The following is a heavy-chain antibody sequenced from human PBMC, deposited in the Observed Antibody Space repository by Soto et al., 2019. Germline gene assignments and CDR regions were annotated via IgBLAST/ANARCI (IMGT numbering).Heavy chain of an antibody. D-gene: IGHD3-10*01. CDR3: ARGASYGSGNRGYYSYYGMDV. Sequence: ASVKVSCEASGYTFTSYAMHWVRQAPGQRLECMGWINAGNGNTKYSQKFQGRVTINRDTSASTAYMELSSLRSEDTAVNYCARGASYGSGNRGYYSYYGMDVLDKGT. CDR2: INAGNGNT. J-gene: IGHJ6*04. CDR1: GYTFTSYA. V-gene: IGHV1-3*01.